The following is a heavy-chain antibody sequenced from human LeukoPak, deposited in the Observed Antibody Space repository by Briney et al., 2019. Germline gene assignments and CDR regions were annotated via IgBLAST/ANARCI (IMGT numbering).Heavy chain of an antibody. J-gene: IGHJ4*02. D-gene: IGHD6-6*01. CDR1: GYTFSGYY. V-gene: IGHV1-2*02. Sequence: ASVKLSCKASGYTFSGYYMHWVRQAPGQGLEWMGWINPNSGGTNYAQKFQGRVTMTRDTSISTAYMELSRVRSDDTAVYYCARHWDSSSSDFDYWGQGTLVTVYS. CDR2: INPNSGGT. CDR3: ARHWDSSSSDFDY.